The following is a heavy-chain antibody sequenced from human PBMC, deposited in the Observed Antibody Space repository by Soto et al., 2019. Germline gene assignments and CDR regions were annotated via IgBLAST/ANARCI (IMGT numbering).Heavy chain of an antibody. Sequence: QVQLVESGGGVVQPGRSLRLSCAASGFTFSSYAMHWVRQAPGKGLEWVAVISYDGSNKYYADSVKGRFTISRDNSKNTQYLQMIRLRAEDTAVYYCATAHRTWLEKNAFDIWGQGTMVTVSS. V-gene: IGHV3-30-3*01. D-gene: IGHD6-19*01. CDR2: ISYDGSNK. CDR3: ATAHRTWLEKNAFDI. CDR1: GFTFSSYA. J-gene: IGHJ3*02.